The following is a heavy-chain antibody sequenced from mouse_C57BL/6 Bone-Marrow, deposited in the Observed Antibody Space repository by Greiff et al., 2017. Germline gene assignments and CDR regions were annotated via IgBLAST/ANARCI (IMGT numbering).Heavy chain of an antibody. D-gene: IGHD2-3*01. J-gene: IGHJ2*01. CDR1: GYTFTDYN. Sequence: EVQLQQSGPELVKPGASVKIPCKASGYTFTDYNMDWVKQSHGKSLEWIGDINPNNGGTIYNQKFKGKATLTVDKSSSTAYMELRSLTSEETAVYYCAREDGYYLDYWGQGTTLTVSS. CDR3: AREDGYYLDY. V-gene: IGHV1-18*01. CDR2: INPNNGGT.